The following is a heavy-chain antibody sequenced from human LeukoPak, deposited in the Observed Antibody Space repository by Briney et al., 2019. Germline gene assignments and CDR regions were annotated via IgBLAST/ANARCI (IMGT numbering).Heavy chain of an antibody. V-gene: IGHV1-8*01. Sequence: ASVKVSCKASGYTFTIYDINWVRQATGQGLEWMGWMNPNSGNTGYAQKFQGRVTMTRNTSISTAYMELSSLRSDDTAVYYCARSTTPNENEYFEHWGQGTLVTVSS. CDR1: GYTFTIYD. D-gene: IGHD2/OR15-2a*01. CDR2: MNPNSGNT. CDR3: ARSTTPNENEYFEH. J-gene: IGHJ1*01.